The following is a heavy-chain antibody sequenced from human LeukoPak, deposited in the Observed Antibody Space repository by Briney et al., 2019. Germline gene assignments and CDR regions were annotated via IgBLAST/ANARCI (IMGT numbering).Heavy chain of an antibody. J-gene: IGHJ4*02. CDR1: GGSISSYY. CDR3: ARCYYDSSGHPRPFDY. CDR2: IYYSGST. Sequence: SETLSLTCTVSGGSISSYYWSWIRQHPGKGLEWIGYIYYSGSTYYNPSLKSRVTISVDTSKNQFSLKLSSVTAADTAVYYCARCYYDSSGHPRPFDYWGQGTLVTVSS. V-gene: IGHV4-59*06. D-gene: IGHD3-22*01.